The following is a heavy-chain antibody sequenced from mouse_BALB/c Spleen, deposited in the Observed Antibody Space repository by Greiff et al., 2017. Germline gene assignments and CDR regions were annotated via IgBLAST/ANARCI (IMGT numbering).Heavy chain of an antibody. J-gene: IGHJ4*01. V-gene: IGHV2-9-2*01. CDR2: IWTGGGT. CDR1: GFSLTSYD. CDR3: VRGRRGYAMDY. Sequence: VQRVESGPGLVAPSQSLSITCTVSGFSLTSYDISWIRQPPGKGLEWLGVIWTGGGTNYNSAFMSRLSISKDNSKSQVFLKMNSLQTDDTAIYYCVRGRRGYAMDYWGQGTSVTVSS.